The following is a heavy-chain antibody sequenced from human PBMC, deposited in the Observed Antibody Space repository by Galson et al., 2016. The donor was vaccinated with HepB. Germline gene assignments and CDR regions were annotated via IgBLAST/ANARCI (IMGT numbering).Heavy chain of an antibody. V-gene: IGHV3-64D*06. CDR1: GFSFSTYA. D-gene: IGHD3-3*01. J-gene: IGHJ4*02. Sequence: SLRLSCAASGFSFSTYAMHWVRQAPGKGLEYVSAISSNGDTTYYPDSMKGRFTISRDNSKNTLYLQMNSLRAEDTALYYCVNDRVGPIFGVVSNLDFWGQGTLVTVSS. CDR2: ISSNGDTT. CDR3: VNDRVGPIFGVVSNLDF.